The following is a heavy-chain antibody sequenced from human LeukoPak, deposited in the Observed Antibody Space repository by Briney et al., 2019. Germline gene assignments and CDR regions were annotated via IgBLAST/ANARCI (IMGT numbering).Heavy chain of an antibody. D-gene: IGHD6-19*01. CDR2: IYGGSST. CDR1: GFTVSSNF. Sequence: GGSLRLSCAASGFTVSSNFMSWVRQAPGKGLEWVSVIYGGSSTYYADSVKGRFTISRDTSKNTLYLQMNSLRAEDTAVYYCASWPGGWYGEDSWGQGTLVTVSS. V-gene: IGHV3-53*01. J-gene: IGHJ4*02. CDR3: ASWPGGWYGEDS.